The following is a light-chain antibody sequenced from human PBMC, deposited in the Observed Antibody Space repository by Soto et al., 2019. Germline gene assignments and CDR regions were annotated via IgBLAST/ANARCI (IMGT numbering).Light chain of an antibody. CDR1: QTVSSY. CDR2: AAS. J-gene: IGKJ1*01. CDR3: QHYDISSWT. V-gene: IGKV3-11*01. Sequence: LVLTQSPPTLSLSPGQRATLSCRASQTVSSYLAWYQQKPGQAPRPLIYAASSMASGIPDRFSGSGFGTEFTLTISSLEPEDFAIYYCQHYDISSWTFGQGTKVDI.